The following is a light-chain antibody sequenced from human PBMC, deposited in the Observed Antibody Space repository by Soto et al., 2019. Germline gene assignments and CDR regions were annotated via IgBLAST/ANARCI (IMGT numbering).Light chain of an antibody. Sequence: DIQMTQSPSTLSASVGDRVTMTCRASQSISSWLAWYQQKPGKAPNLLIFTASNLQSGVPSRFSGSGSGTEFTLTISSLQPDDFATYYCQQYNNYSLTFGGGTKVEIK. CDR3: QQYNNYSLT. V-gene: IGKV1-5*03. CDR1: QSISSW. CDR2: TAS. J-gene: IGKJ4*01.